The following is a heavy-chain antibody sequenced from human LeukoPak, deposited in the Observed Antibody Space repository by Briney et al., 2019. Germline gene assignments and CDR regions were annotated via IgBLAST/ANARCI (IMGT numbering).Heavy chain of an antibody. CDR1: GGSISSYY. Sequence: SETLSLTCTVSGGSISSYYWSWIRQPPGKGLEWIGYIYYSGSTNYNPSLKSRVTISVDTSKNQFSLKLSSVTAADTAVYYCAGTGEDGYGQYFDYWGQGTLVTVSS. D-gene: IGHD5-24*01. J-gene: IGHJ4*02. V-gene: IGHV4-59*01. CDR2: IYYSGST. CDR3: AGTGEDGYGQYFDY.